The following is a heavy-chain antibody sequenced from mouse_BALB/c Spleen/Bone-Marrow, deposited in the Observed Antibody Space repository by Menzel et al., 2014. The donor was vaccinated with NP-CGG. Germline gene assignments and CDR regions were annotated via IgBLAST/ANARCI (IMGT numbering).Heavy chain of an antibody. CDR2: ISGGGSYT. D-gene: IGHD2-4*01. CDR1: GFSFNSYG. Sequence: EVKLVESGGGLVKSGGSLKLSCAASGFSFNSYGMSWVRQTPEKRLEWVATISGGGSYTFYPDSVKGRFTISRDNAKNNLYLKLSSLRSEDTALYYCARHAYYDQTEVSFVYWGQETQVTDSA. J-gene: IGHJ3*01. CDR3: ARHAYYDQTEVSFVY. V-gene: IGHV5-9-2*01.